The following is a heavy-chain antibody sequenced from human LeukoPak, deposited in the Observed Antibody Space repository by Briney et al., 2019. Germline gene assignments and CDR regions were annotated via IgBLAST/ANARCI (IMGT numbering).Heavy chain of an antibody. J-gene: IGHJ6*02. V-gene: IGHV1-2*06. CDR1: GYTFTGYY. CDR3: ARGGPVVVPAAIHPHYYYGMDF. D-gene: IGHD2-2*02. CDR2: INANSGGT. Sequence: ASVKVSCKASGYTFTGYYMHWVRQAPGQGLEWMGRINANSGGTNYAQKFQGRVTMTRDTSISTAYMELSRLRSDDTAVYYCARGGPVVVPAAIHPHYYYGMDFWGQGTTVTVSS.